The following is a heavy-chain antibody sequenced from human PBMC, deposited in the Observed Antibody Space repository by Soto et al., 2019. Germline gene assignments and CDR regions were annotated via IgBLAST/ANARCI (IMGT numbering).Heavy chain of an antibody. CDR3: ARVPLYYYDSSGSDPYDAFDI. J-gene: IGHJ3*02. D-gene: IGHD3-22*01. CDR1: GDSVSSNSAA. CDR2: TYYRSKWYN. V-gene: IGHV6-1*01. Sequence: PSQTLSLTCAISGDSVSSNSAAWNWIRQSPSRGLEWLGRTYYRSKWYNDYAVSVKGRITINPDTSKNQFSLQLNSVTPEDTAVYYCARVPLYYYDSSGSDPYDAFDIWGQGTMVTVSS.